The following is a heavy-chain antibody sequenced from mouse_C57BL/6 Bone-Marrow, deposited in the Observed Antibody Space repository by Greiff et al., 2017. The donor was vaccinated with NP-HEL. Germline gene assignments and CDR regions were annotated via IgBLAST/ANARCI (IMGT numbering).Heavy chain of an antibody. J-gene: IGHJ3*01. CDR3: AMVNYGSSYDAWFAY. D-gene: IGHD1-1*01. Sequence: QVQLQQPGAELVKPGASVKVSCKASGYTFTSYWMHWVKQRPGQGLEWIGRIHPSDSDTNYNQKFKGKATLTVDKSSSTAYMQLRSLTSEDSAVYYCAMVNYGSSYDAWFAYWGQGTLVTVSA. CDR2: IHPSDSDT. CDR1: GYTFTSYW. V-gene: IGHV1-74*01.